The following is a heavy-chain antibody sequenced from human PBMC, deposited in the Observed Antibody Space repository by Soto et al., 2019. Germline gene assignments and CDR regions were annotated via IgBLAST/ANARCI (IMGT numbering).Heavy chain of an antibody. J-gene: IGHJ5*01. V-gene: IGHV6-1*01. CDR3: KRALSGSYDS. CDR2: TYYRFKWST. CDR1: GDSVSSKSAA. Sequence: QTLSLTCVISGDSVSSKSAAPNWIRQAPSRGLKWMGKTYYRFKWSTDYAVSVNSRINTNTDTSKNKISLNLNAVTLEDTAVYYCKRALSGSYDSWGQGTLVTVSS. D-gene: IGHD1-26*01.